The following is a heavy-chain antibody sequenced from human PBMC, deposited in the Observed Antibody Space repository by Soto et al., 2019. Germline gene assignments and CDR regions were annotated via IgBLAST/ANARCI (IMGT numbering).Heavy chain of an antibody. CDR3: ARGRYGDY. CDR2: ISAHNGNT. D-gene: IGHD1-1*01. V-gene: IGHV1-18*01. Sequence: QVHLVQSGDEVKKPGASVKDSCQASGYAFTTYGITWMRQAPGQELEWMGWISAHNGNTNYAQKLQGRVTVTRDTSTSTAYMELRSLRSDDSAVYYCARGRYGDYWGQGALVTVSS. CDR1: GYAFTTYG. J-gene: IGHJ4*02.